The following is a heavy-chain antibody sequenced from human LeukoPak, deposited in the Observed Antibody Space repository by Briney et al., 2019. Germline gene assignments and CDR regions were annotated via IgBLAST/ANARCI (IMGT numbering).Heavy chain of an antibody. CDR3: AREAPLGVGATPRSYYYYMDV. J-gene: IGHJ6*03. CDR1: GGSISSSSYY. D-gene: IGHD1-26*01. Sequence: SETLSLTCTVSGGSISSSSYYWGWIRQPPGKGLEWIGSIYYSGSTYYNPSLKSRVTISVDTSKNQFSLKLSSVTAADTAVYYCAREAPLGVGATPRSYYYYMDVWGKGTTVTISS. CDR2: IYYSGST. V-gene: IGHV4-39*07.